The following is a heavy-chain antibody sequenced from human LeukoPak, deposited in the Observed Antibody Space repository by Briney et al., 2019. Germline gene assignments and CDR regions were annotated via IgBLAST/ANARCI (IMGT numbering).Heavy chain of an antibody. CDR3: ARHGGIQLWSNFDY. CDR1: GGSISSGSYY. CDR2: IYTSGST. D-gene: IGHD5-18*01. V-gene: IGHV4-61*02. Sequence: SQTLSLTCTVSGGSISSGSYYWSLIRQPAGKGLEWIGRIYTSGSTNYNPSLKSRVTISVDTSKNQFSLKLSSVTAADTAVYYCARHGGIQLWSNFDYWGQGTLVTVSS. J-gene: IGHJ4*02.